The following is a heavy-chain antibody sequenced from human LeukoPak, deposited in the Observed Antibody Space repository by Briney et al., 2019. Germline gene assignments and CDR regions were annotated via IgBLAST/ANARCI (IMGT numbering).Heavy chain of an antibody. Sequence: SETLSLTCTVSGGSISSYYWSWIRQPPGKGLEWSGYIYYSGSTNYNPSLKSRVTISVDTSKNQFSLKLSSVTAADTAVYYCARHAGGAVDYWGQGTLVTVSS. CDR2: IYYSGST. CDR1: GGSISSYY. J-gene: IGHJ4*02. CDR3: ARHAGGAVDY. V-gene: IGHV4-59*08. D-gene: IGHD2-21*01.